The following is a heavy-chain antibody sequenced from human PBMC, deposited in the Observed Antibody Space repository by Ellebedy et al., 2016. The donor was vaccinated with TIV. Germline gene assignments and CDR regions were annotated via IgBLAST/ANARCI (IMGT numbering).Heavy chain of an antibody. Sequence: GESLKISCVASEITINENWMIWVRQAPGQGLEWVANIAEDSSATYYVDSVKGRFTSFRDNAKTSVYLQMNSLRVDDTAIYYCVRIRLGDEYNVGDCWGQGTQVTVSS. V-gene: IGHV3-7*03. CDR2: IAEDSSAT. J-gene: IGHJ4*02. D-gene: IGHD5-24*01. CDR3: VRIRLGDEYNVGDC. CDR1: EITINENW.